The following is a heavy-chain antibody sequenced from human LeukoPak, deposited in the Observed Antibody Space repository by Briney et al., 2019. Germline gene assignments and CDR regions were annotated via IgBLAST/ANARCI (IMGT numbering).Heavy chain of an antibody. V-gene: IGHV5-51*01. Sequence: GESLKISCRASGYSFTTYWIGWVRQMPGKGLEWMGVIFPADSDTRYSPSFQGQVTISADKSISTAYLQWSSLKASDTAMYYCARPDLYCGSDCYSPDYWGQGTLVTVSS. CDR1: GYSFTTYW. D-gene: IGHD2-21*02. CDR3: ARPDLYCGSDCYSPDY. J-gene: IGHJ4*02. CDR2: IFPADSDT.